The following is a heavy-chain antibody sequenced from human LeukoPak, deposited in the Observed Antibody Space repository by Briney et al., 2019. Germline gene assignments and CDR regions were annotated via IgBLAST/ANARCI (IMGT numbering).Heavy chain of an antibody. CDR3: AKDQSSSSLFQDY. V-gene: IGHV3-30*02. Sequence: GGSLRLSCAASEFTFSSYGMHWVRQAPGKGLEWVAFIWYDGSNKFYADSVKGRFTISRDNSKNTLYLQMNSLRVEDTAVYYCAKDQSSSSLFQDYWGQGTLVTVSS. J-gene: IGHJ4*02. CDR1: EFTFSSYG. D-gene: IGHD6-6*01. CDR2: IWYDGSNK.